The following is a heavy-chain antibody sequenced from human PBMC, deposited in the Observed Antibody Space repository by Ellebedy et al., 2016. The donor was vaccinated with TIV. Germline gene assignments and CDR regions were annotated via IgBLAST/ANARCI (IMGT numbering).Heavy chain of an antibody. J-gene: IGHJ4*02. CDR3: ARDLDD. Sequence: MPSETLSLTCTVSGGSISRGGYYWSWIRQVPGKGLEWIGYIRNSGSSYYNPSLKSRVTISVDTSKNQFSLKLSSVTAADTAVYCCARDLDDWGQGTLVTVSS. CDR2: IRNSGSS. CDR1: GGSISRGGYY. V-gene: IGHV4-31*03. D-gene: IGHD3-10*01.